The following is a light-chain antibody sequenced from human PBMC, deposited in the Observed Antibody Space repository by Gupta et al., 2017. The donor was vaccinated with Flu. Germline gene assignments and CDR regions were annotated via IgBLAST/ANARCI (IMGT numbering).Light chain of an antibody. CDR2: DAS. CDR1: QSVSSY. V-gene: IGKV3-11*01. CDR3: QQPNT. J-gene: IGKJ1*01. Sequence: EIVLTQSPATLSLSPGERATLSCRASQSVSSYLAWYQQKPGQAPRLLIYDASNRATGIPARFSGSGSGTDFTLTISSLEPEDFAVYYCQQPNTFGQGTKVEIK.